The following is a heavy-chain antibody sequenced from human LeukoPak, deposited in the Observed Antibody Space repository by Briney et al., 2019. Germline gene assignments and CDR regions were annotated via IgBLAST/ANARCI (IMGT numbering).Heavy chain of an antibody. D-gene: IGHD1-26*01. CDR1: GYTFTSYY. Sequence: ASVKVSCKASGYTFTSYYMHWVRQAPGQGLEWMGIINPSGGSTSYAQKFQGRVTMTRDMSTSTVYMELSSLRSEDTAVYYCAREPRAGATVENWFDPWGQGTLVTVSS. CDR2: INPSGGST. V-gene: IGHV1-46*01. J-gene: IGHJ5*02. CDR3: AREPRAGATVENWFDP.